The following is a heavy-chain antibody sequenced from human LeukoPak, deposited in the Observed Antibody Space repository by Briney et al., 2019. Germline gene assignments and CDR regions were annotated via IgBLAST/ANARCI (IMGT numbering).Heavy chain of an antibody. Sequence: PGGSLRLSCAASGFTFSSYSMNWVRQAPGKGLEWVSSISSSSSYIYYADSVKGRFTISRDNAKNSLYLQMNGLRAEDTAVYYCARAPTMVQGQHDYWGQGTLVTVSS. CDR2: ISSSSSYI. D-gene: IGHD3-10*01. J-gene: IGHJ4*02. CDR3: ARAPTMVQGQHDY. CDR1: GFTFSSYS. V-gene: IGHV3-21*01.